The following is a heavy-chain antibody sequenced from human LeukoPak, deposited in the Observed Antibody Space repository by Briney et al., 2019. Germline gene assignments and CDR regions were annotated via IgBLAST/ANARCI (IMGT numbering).Heavy chain of an antibody. Sequence: ASVKVSCKASGYTFTSYGISWVRQAPGQGLEWMGWISAYNGNTNYAQKLQGRVTMTTDTSTSTAYMELRSLRSDDTAVCYCARDQGYCSSTSCYFPAYYYYYYGMDVWGQGTTVTVSS. CDR1: GYTFTSYG. CDR3: ARDQGYCSSTSCYFPAYYYYYYGMDV. CDR2: ISAYNGNT. V-gene: IGHV1-18*01. D-gene: IGHD2-2*01. J-gene: IGHJ6*02.